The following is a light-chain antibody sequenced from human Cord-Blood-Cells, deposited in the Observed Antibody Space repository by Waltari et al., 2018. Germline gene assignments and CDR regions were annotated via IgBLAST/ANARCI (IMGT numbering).Light chain of an antibody. J-gene: IGLJ3*02. CDR3: QSYDSSLSCWV. CDR2: GNS. V-gene: IGLV1-40*01. Sequence: QSVLTQPPSVSGAPGQRVTISCTGSSSNIGAGYDVHWYQQLPGTAPKLLIYGNSNRPAGVPDRFSGSKSGTSASLASTGLQAEDEADYYCQSYDSSLSCWVFGGGTKLTVL. CDR1: SSNIGAGYD.